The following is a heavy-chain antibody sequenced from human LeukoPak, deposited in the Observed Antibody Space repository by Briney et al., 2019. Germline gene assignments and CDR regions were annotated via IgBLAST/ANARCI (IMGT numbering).Heavy chain of an antibody. D-gene: IGHD4-11*01. V-gene: IGHV1-2*02. CDR2: INPNSGET. CDR3: ARDRDYSNTERGFDY. CDR1: VYTFTDYY. Sequence: ASVTVSCTTSVYTFTDYYIHWVRQAPGPGHEWMGWINPNSGETNSAKKFQGRVTMTGDTSISTAYMELRRVTSDDTAVYYCARDRDYSNTERGFDYWGQGTLVTVSS. J-gene: IGHJ4*02.